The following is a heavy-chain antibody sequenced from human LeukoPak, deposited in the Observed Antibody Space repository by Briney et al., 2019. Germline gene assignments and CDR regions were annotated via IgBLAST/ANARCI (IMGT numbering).Heavy chain of an antibody. CDR2: INSDGSST. Sequence: QPGGSLRLSCAASGFTFSSYWMHWVRQAPGKGLVWVSRINSDGSSTSYADSVKGRFTISRDNAKNTLYLQMSSLRAEDTAVYYCVKGVFTVTHDSLIFGGQGTLVTVSS. V-gene: IGHV3-74*01. D-gene: IGHD4-17*01. CDR1: GFTFSSYW. CDR3: VKGVFTVTHDSLIF. J-gene: IGHJ4*02.